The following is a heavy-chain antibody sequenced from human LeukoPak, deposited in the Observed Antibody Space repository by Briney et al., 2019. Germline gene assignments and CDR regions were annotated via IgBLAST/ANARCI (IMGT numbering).Heavy chain of an antibody. CDR2: ISGRGDRT. Sequence: GRSLRLSCTACGFTLGDYAMSWFRQAPGKGLEWVSSISGRGDRTFYADSAKGRFSISRDNYKNTLYLQVSGLRPEDTDVYYCAKDRLLNCRGDCYIFDYWGQGTVVTVSS. D-gene: IGHD2-21*02. CDR1: GFTLGDYA. CDR3: AKDRLLNCRGDCYIFDY. V-gene: IGHV3-23*01. J-gene: IGHJ4*02.